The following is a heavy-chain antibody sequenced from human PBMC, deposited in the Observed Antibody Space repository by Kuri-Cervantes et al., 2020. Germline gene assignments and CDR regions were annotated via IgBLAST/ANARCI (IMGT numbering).Heavy chain of an antibody. CDR3: AKDRYCNGGTCSGDFDY. Sequence: GGSLRLSCVVSGFTLDRDWMHWVRQGPGKGLVWVARIDRGGTRTNYADSVKGRFTISRDNSKSTLYLQMSSLRAEDTAVYYCAKDRYCNGGTCSGDFDYWGQGTLGTVSS. V-gene: IGHV3-74*01. CDR2: IDRGGTRT. CDR1: GFTLDRDW. D-gene: IGHD2-15*01. J-gene: IGHJ4*02.